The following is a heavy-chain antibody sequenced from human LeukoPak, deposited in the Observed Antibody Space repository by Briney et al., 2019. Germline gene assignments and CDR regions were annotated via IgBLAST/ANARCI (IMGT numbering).Heavy chain of an antibody. J-gene: IGHJ4*02. CDR1: GGSISNSGCY. V-gene: IGHV4-39*01. D-gene: IGHD3-3*01. CDR2: IYSSGIT. Sequence: SETLSLTCAASGGSISNSGCYWGWVRQPPGQGLVSFGSIYSSGITYYKPSLRRRVTISVNASKNQFSLMLRSVTDEATAVYCCATHGRFLEWLFDYWGQGSLVTVSS. CDR3: ATHGRFLEWLFDY.